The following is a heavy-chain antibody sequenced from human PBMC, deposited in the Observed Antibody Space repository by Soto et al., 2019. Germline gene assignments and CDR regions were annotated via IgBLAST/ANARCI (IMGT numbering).Heavy chain of an antibody. V-gene: IGHV3-30*18. CDR1: GFTFSSFG. Sequence: QVQLEESGGGVVQPGRSLRLSCAASGFTFSSFGMHWVRQAPGKGLEWVALISSDGNNKYYADSVKGRFTISRDNSKNTLYLQMNNLRAEDTAIYYSAKVGYCSGGSCYSDDAFDIWGQGAMVTVSS. CDR3: AKVGYCSGGSCYSDDAFDI. D-gene: IGHD2-15*01. CDR2: ISSDGNNK. J-gene: IGHJ3*02.